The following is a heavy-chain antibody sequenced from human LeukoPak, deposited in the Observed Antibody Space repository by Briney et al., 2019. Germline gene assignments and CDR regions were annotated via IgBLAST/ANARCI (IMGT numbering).Heavy chain of an antibody. Sequence: KTSETLSLTCAVYGGSFRGYYWSCIRQPPGKGLEWIGEINHSGSTNYNPSLKSRVTISIDTSKNQFSLKLGSVTAADKAVYYCARHRGTARSFDYWGQGTLVTVSS. CDR2: INHSGST. D-gene: IGHD1/OR15-1a*01. CDR3: ARHRGTARSFDY. V-gene: IGHV4-34*01. CDR1: GGSFRGYY. J-gene: IGHJ4*02.